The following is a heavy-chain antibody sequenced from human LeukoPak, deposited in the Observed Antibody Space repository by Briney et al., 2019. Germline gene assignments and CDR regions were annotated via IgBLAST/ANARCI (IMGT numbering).Heavy chain of an antibody. J-gene: IGHJ6*03. V-gene: IGHV1-8*01. Sequence: ASVKVSCKASGYTFTSYDINWVRQATGQGLEWMGWMNPNSGNTGYAQKFQGRVTMTRNTSISTAYMELSSLRSEDTAVYYCAREVGYYYDSTTLYYYMDVWGKGTTVTVSS. CDR2: MNPNSGNT. CDR3: AREVGYYYDSTTLYYYMDV. CDR1: GYTFTSYD. D-gene: IGHD3-22*01.